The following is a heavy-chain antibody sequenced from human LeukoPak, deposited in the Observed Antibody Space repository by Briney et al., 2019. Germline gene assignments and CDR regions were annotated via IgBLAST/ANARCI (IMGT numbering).Heavy chain of an antibody. CDR3: ARQDSDWNYLDY. D-gene: IGHD6-19*01. CDR1: GGSISGHH. J-gene: IGHJ4*02. CDR2: IFYSGST. V-gene: IGHV4-59*08. Sequence: SETLSLTCTVSGGSISGHHWSWIRQPPGKGLEWIGNIFYSGSTNYNPSLESRVTMAVDTSRNQFSLKLSSVTAADTAVYYCARQDSDWNYLDYWGQGTLVTVSS.